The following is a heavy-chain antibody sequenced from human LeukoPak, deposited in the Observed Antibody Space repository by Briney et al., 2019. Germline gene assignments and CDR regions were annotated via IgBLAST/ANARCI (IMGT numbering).Heavy chain of an antibody. J-gene: IGHJ6*03. V-gene: IGHV4-61*02. CDR1: GGSISSGSYY. Sequence: SETLSLTCTVSGGSISSGSYYWSWIRQPGGKGLEWIGRIYTSGSTNYNPSLKSRFTISVDRSKNQFSLKLSSVTAADTAVYYCARCLTIFGVVNYYYMDVWGKGTTVTVSS. CDR2: IYTSGST. CDR3: ARCLTIFGVVNYYYMDV. D-gene: IGHD3-3*01.